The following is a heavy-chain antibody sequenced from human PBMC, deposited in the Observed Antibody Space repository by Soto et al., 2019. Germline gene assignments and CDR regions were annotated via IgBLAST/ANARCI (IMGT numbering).Heavy chain of an antibody. D-gene: IGHD6-6*01. J-gene: IGHJ6*02. CDR1: GGTFSSYA. CDR2: IIPIFGTA. V-gene: IGHV1-69*13. CDR3: ARVPFDTYGSLPYIAARPIEYYYYYYGMDV. Sequence: ASVKVSCKASGGTFSSYAISWVRQAPGQGLEWMGGIIPIFGTANYAQKFQGRVTITADESTSTAYMELSSLRSEDTAVYYCARVPFDTYGSLPYIAARPIEYYYYYYGMDVWGQGTTVTVSS.